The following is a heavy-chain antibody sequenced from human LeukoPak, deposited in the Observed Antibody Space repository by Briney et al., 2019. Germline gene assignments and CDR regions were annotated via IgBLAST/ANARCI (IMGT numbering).Heavy chain of an antibody. V-gene: IGHV4-31*03. Sequence: SETLSLTCTVSGASISSGGYYWSWIRQHPGKGLECIGYIYYSGSTYYNPSLKSRVTISIDTSKGQFSLKLTSVTAADAAVYYCASSVGSTDYWGQGTLVTVSS. CDR1: GASISSGGYY. D-gene: IGHD1-26*01. J-gene: IGHJ4*02. CDR3: ASSVGSTDY. CDR2: IYYSGST.